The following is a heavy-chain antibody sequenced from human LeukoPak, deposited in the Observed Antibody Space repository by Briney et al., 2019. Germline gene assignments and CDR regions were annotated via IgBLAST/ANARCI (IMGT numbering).Heavy chain of an antibody. CDR3: AREPSEVPRGGSDPQITMVRGVMTLSAFDI. J-gene: IGHJ3*02. Sequence: GASVKVSCKASGYTFTSYYMHWVRQAPGQGLEWMGIINPSGGSTSYAQEFQGRVTMTRDTSTSTVYMELSSLRSEDTAVYYCAREPSEVPRGGSDPQITMVRGVMTLSAFDIWGQGTMVTVSS. CDR1: GYTFTSYY. CDR2: INPSGGST. V-gene: IGHV1-46*01. D-gene: IGHD3-10*01.